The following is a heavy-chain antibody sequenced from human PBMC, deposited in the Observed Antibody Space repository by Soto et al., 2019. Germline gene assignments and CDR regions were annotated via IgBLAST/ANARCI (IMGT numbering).Heavy chain of an antibody. CDR1: GFTFSSYS. CDR3: ARGLHCSGGSCVFDY. J-gene: IGHJ4*02. Sequence: VQLVESGGGLVQPGGSLRLSCAASGFTFSSYSMNWVRQAPGKGLEWVSSISSSSSYIYYADSVKGRFTISRDNAKNSLYLQMNSLRAEDTAVYYCARGLHCSGGSCVFDYWGQGTLVTVSS. CDR2: ISSSSSYI. D-gene: IGHD2-15*01. V-gene: IGHV3-21*01.